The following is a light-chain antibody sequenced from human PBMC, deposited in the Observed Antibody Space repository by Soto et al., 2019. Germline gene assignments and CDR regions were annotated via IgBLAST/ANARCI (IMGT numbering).Light chain of an antibody. CDR1: SSDVGGYNY. Sequence: QSVPTQPASVSGSPGQSITISCTGTSSDVGGYNYVSWYQQHPVKAPKLMIYDVTNRPSGVSDRFSGSKSGNTASLTISGLQAEDVADYYCSSYTSSSTPYVFGTGTKVTVL. CDR3: SSYTSSSTPYV. J-gene: IGLJ1*01. V-gene: IGLV2-14*01. CDR2: DVT.